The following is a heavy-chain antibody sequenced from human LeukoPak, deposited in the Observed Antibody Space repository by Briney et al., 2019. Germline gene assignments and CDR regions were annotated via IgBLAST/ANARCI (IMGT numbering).Heavy chain of an antibody. Sequence: PGGSLRLSCAASGFIFSSYGMHWVRQAPGKGLEWVAVISYDGSNKYYADSVKGRFTISRDNSKNTLYLQMNSLRAEDTAVYYCAKEQPRSNYYGSGSWPGAFDIWGQGTMVTVSS. CDR3: AKEQPRSNYYGSGSWPGAFDI. V-gene: IGHV3-30*18. CDR2: ISYDGSNK. J-gene: IGHJ3*02. D-gene: IGHD3-10*01. CDR1: GFIFSSYG.